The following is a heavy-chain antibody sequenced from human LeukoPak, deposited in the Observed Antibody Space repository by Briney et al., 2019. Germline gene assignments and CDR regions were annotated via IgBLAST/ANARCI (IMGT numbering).Heavy chain of an antibody. Sequence: ASVKVSCKASGYTFTSYYMHWVRQAPGQGLEWMGIINPSGGSTSYAQEFQGRVTMTRDTSTSTVYMELSSLRSEDTAVYYCARVTDYGDYGYYYYGMDVWGQGTTVTVSS. CDR3: ARVTDYGDYGYYYYGMDV. CDR1: GYTFTSYY. CDR2: INPSGGST. J-gene: IGHJ6*02. V-gene: IGHV1-46*01. D-gene: IGHD4-17*01.